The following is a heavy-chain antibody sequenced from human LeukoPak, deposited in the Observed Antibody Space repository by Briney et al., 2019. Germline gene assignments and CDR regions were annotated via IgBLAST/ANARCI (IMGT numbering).Heavy chain of an antibody. V-gene: IGHV4-39*01. D-gene: IGHD6-13*01. J-gene: IGHJ4*02. Sequence: SETLSLTCTVSGGSISSSTYYWGWIRQPPGKGLEWIGSIYYSGSTYYNPSLKSRVAISVDTSKNQFSLSSVTAADTAVYYCARHSRGPAAGPAFDYWGQGTLVTVSS. CDR2: IYYSGST. CDR3: ARHSRGPAAGPAFDY. CDR1: GGSISSSTYY.